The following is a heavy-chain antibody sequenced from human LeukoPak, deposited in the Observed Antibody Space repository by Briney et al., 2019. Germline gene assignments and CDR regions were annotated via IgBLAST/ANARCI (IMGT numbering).Heavy chain of an antibody. CDR3: AGALRMVRGVSLRFNWFDP. D-gene: IGHD3-10*01. J-gene: IGHJ5*02. Sequence: SETQSLTCTVSGGSISSSSYYWGWIRQPPGKGLEWIGSIYYSGSAYYNPSLKSRVTISVDTSKNQFSLKLSSVTAADTAVYYCAGALRMVRGVSLRFNWFDPWGQGTLVTVSS. CDR2: IYYSGSA. CDR1: GGSISSSSYY. V-gene: IGHV4-39*01.